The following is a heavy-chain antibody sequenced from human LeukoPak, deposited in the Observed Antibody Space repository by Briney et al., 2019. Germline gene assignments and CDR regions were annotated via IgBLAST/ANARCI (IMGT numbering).Heavy chain of an antibody. D-gene: IGHD2-2*01. CDR3: ARGDVVANWFDP. J-gene: IGHJ5*02. CDR2: IIPIFGTA. V-gene: IGHV1-69*05. Sequence: SVKVSCKASGGTFSSYAISWVRQAPGQGLEWMGGIIPIFGTANYAQKFQGGVTITTDESTSTAYMELSSLRSEDTAVYYCARGDVVANWFDPWGQGTLVTVSS. CDR1: GGTFSSYA.